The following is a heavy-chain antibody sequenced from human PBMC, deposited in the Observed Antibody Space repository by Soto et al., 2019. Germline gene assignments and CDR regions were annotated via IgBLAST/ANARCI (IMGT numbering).Heavy chain of an antibody. CDR1: GGSISGYY. J-gene: IGHJ6*02. V-gene: IGHV4-59*12. D-gene: IGHD6-6*01. CDR3: ARDRSSSQSYYYGMDV. Sequence: SETLSLTCTVPGGSISGYYWIWMRQPPGKGLEWIGYIYNSGSTNYNPALKSRVTISVDTSKNQFSLKLSSVTAADTAVYYCARDRSSSQSYYYGMDVWGQRTTVTVSS. CDR2: IYNSGST.